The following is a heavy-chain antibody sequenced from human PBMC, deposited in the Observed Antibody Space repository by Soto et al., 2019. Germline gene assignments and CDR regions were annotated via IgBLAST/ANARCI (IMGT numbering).Heavy chain of an antibody. D-gene: IGHD3-10*01. V-gene: IGHV3-23*01. CDR1: GFIFSNYA. Sequence: EVQLLESGGALVLPGGSLRLSCVVSGFIFSNYAMTWVRQAPGKGLEWVSGISASGDNTYYADSVKGRFTISRDNSKNTLYLQMSSLRAEDTAIYYCAKAVDTYYYGSGPYYKAAIDYWGQGTLVTVSS. CDR3: AKAVDTYYYGSGPYYKAAIDY. CDR2: ISASGDNT. J-gene: IGHJ4*02.